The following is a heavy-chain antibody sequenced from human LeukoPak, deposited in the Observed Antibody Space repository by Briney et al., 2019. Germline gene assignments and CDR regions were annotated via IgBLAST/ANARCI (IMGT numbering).Heavy chain of an antibody. V-gene: IGHV3-74*01. CDR1: GFTFSSYW. CDR3: ARVYYDFWSGYLDYFDY. CDR2: INSDGSST. D-gene: IGHD3-3*01. Sequence: GGSLRLSCAASGFTFSSYWMHWVRHAPGKGLVWVSRINSDGSSTSYADSVKGRFTISRDNAKNTLYLQMNSLRAEDTAVYYCARVYYDFWSGYLDYFDYWGQGTLVTVSS. J-gene: IGHJ4*02.